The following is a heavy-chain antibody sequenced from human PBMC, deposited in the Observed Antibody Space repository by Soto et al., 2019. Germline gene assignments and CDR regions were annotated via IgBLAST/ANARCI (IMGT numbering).Heavy chain of an antibody. Sequence: HVQLVESGGGLVKPGESLRLSCVASGFTFSDNYMSWIRQAPGKGLEWVSYISSSGTTIYYADAVKGRFTISRDNAKNSLYLQMNSLRAENTYVYFCARALRGFDLWGQGTLVTVSS. CDR3: ARALRGFDL. J-gene: IGHJ5*02. V-gene: IGHV3-11*01. CDR1: GFTFSDNY. CDR2: ISSSGTTI.